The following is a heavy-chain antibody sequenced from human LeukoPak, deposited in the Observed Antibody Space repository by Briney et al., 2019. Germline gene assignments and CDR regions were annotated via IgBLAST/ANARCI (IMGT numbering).Heavy chain of an antibody. CDR2: ISSSSSYI. V-gene: IGHV3-21*01. CDR3: AREVSMIGTIGAFDI. Sequence: EGSLRLSCAASGFTFSSYSMDWVRQAPGKGLEGVSSISSSSSYIYYADSVKGRFTISRDNAKNSLYLQMNSLRAEDTAVYYCAREVSMIGTIGAFDIWGQGTMVTVSS. D-gene: IGHD3-22*01. J-gene: IGHJ3*02. CDR1: GFTFSSYS.